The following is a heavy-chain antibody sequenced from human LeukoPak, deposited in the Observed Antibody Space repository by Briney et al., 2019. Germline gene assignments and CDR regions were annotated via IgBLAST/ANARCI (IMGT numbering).Heavy chain of an antibody. D-gene: IGHD3-3*01. CDR3: AKDPDYDFWSGYYAVFDY. V-gene: IGHV3-23*01. J-gene: IGHJ4*02. Sequence: PGGSLRLSCAASGFTFSSYAMSWVCQAPGKGLEWVSAISGSGGSTYYADSVKGRFTISRDNSKNTLYLQMNSLRAEDTAVYYCAKDPDYDFWSGYYAVFDYWGQGTLVTVSS. CDR2: ISGSGGST. CDR1: GFTFSSYA.